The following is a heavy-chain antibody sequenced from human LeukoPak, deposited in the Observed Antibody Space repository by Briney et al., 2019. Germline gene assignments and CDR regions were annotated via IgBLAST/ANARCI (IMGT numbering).Heavy chain of an antibody. CDR3: ARVKTMIVVVRLFDY. J-gene: IGHJ4*02. D-gene: IGHD3-22*01. CDR2: INPNSGGT. Sequence: ASVKVSCKASGYTFTGYYMHWVRQAPGQGLEWMGWINPNSGGTNYAQKFQGRVTMTRDTSISTAFMELSRLRSDDTAVYYCARVKTMIVVVRLFDYWGQGTLVTVSS. CDR1: GYTFTGYY. V-gene: IGHV1-2*02.